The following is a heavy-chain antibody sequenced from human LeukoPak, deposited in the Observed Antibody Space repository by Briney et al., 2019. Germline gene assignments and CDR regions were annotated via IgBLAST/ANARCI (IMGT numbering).Heavy chain of an antibody. Sequence: ASVKVSCKASGYTFTSYGISWVRQAPGQGLEWMGWISAYNGNTNYAQKLQGRVTMTTDTSTSTAYMELRSLRSDDTAVYYCARTRYFDWLYLGAFDIWGQGTMVTVSS. J-gene: IGHJ3*02. CDR2: ISAYNGNT. CDR3: ARTRYFDWLYLGAFDI. CDR1: GYTFTSYG. D-gene: IGHD3-9*01. V-gene: IGHV1-18*01.